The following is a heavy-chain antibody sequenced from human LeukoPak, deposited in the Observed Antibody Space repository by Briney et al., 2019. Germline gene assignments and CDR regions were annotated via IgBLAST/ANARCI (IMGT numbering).Heavy chain of an antibody. J-gene: IGHJ4*02. Sequence: SGTLSLTCTVSGGSISSSSYYWGWIRQPPGNGLEWIGSIYYSGSTYYNPSLKRRVTISVDTSKNQFSLKLSSVTAADTAVYYCARANDILTGYYLTWGQGTLVTVSS. CDR1: GGSISSSSYY. CDR2: IYYSGST. D-gene: IGHD3-9*01. CDR3: ARANDILTGYYLT. V-gene: IGHV4-39*07.